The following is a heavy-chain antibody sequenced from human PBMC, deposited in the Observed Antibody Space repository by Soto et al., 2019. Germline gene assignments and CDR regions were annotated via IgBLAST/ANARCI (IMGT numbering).Heavy chain of an antibody. Sequence: GGSLRLSCAASGFTFSSYGMHWVRQAPGKGLEWVAVIWYDGSNKYYADSVKGRFTISRDNSKNTLYLQMNSLRAEDTAVYYCARGLIDGYNFYYYYGMDVWGQGTTVTVSS. CDR3: ARGLIDGYNFYYYYGMDV. V-gene: IGHV3-33*01. D-gene: IGHD1-1*01. CDR1: GFTFSSYG. CDR2: IWYDGSNK. J-gene: IGHJ6*02.